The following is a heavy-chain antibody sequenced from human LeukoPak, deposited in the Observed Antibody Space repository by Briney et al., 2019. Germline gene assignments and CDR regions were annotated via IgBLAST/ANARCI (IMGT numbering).Heavy chain of an antibody. J-gene: IGHJ6*03. CDR2: INPNSGGT. V-gene: IGHV1-2*02. Sequence: ASVKVSCKASGYTFTGYYMHWVRQAPGQGLEWMGWINPNSGGTNYAQKFQGRVTMTRDTSISTAYMELSRLRSDDTAVYYCARVQTDYCSSTSCYRGDYYYYYMDVWGKGTTVTVSS. CDR3: ARVQTDYCSSTSCYRGDYYYYYMDV. D-gene: IGHD2-2*01. CDR1: GYTFTGYY.